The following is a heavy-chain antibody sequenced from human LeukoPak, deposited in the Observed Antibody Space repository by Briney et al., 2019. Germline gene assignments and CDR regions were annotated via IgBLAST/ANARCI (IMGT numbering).Heavy chain of an antibody. CDR3: ARQRPTGTTSRAEYFQH. J-gene: IGHJ1*01. CDR2: IFYRGNS. CDR1: GDSVTNYY. D-gene: IGHD1-1*01. Sequence: IPSETLSLTCSVSGDSVTNYYWSWIRQPPGKGLEYIGYIFYRGNSNYSPSLKSRLTISVDTSKNQFSLKLSSVTAADTAVYYCARQRPTGTTSRAEYFQHWGQGTLVTVSS. V-gene: IGHV4-59*08.